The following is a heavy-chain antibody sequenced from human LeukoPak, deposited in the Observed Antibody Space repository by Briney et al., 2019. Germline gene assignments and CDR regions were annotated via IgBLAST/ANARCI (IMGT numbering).Heavy chain of an antibody. CDR2: ISGSGDRT. V-gene: IGHV3-23*01. CDR1: GFTFSSYG. CDR3: AKDRDSYMDV. Sequence: PGGSLRLSCAASGFTFSSYGMSWVRQAPGKGLEWVSAISGSGDRTYYADSVKGRFTISRDNSKNTLYLQMNSLRTEDTAVYYCAKDRDSYMDVWGKGTTVTISS. J-gene: IGHJ6*03.